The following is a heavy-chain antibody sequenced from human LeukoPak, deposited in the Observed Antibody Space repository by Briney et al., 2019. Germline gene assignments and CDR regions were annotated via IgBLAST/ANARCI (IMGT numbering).Heavy chain of an antibody. CDR3: AKDLGTKYCIDY. CDR1: GFTFRSSA. CDR2: ISWDGAVI. D-gene: IGHD2-8*02. J-gene: IGHJ4*02. V-gene: IGHV3-30*18. Sequence: GGSLRLSCVTSGFTFRSSAMHWVRQAPGRGLEWIAFISWDGAVIYYADSVKGRFTISRDTSKRTVSLQVDSLRAEDTAVYYCAKDLGTKYCIDYGGQGALVTVPS.